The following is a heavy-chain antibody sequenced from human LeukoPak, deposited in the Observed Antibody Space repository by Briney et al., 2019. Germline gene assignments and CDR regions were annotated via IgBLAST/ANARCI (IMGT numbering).Heavy chain of an antibody. J-gene: IGHJ4*02. CDR3: SKDGVYYYGSGSYNYFDY. V-gene: IGHV3-23*01. CDR2: ISGSGCSS. CDR1: GCTFRNYA. Sequence: GGSLPLSCPACGCTFRNYAMGWVRQAPGTGLEWVSGISGSGCSSYYADSVKGRFSISPDNSNNKKYVQLNSLRADDTADYYCSKDGVYYYGSGSYNYFDYWGQGTPVTVSS. D-gene: IGHD3-10*01.